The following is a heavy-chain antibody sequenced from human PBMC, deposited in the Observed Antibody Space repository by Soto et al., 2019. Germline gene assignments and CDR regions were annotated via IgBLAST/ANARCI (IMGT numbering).Heavy chain of an antibody. CDR2: ISFDGTNK. CDR1: KFTFASCV. Sequence: QVQLVESGGGVVQPERSQRLSCTASKFTFASCVMHWVRQAPGEGLEWVALISFDGTNKYYADSVKGRFTISRDNSKNTMYLQMNSLRPEDTAVYYCARVMIPMIMGGMSAMDVWGQGTTVTVS. V-gene: IGHV3-30*04. J-gene: IGHJ6*02. D-gene: IGHD3-22*01. CDR3: ARVMIPMIMGGMSAMDV.